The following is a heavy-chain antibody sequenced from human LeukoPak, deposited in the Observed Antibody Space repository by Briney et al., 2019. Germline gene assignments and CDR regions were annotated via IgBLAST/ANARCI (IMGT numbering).Heavy chain of an antibody. V-gene: IGHV3-11*04. CDR3: ARDWRDSSGKFPNDAFDI. CDR1: GFTFSDNY. CDR2: ISSSGSI. Sequence: GGSLRLFCAASGFTFSDNYMSWIRQAPGKGLEWVSYISSSGSIYYADSVKGRFTISRDNAKNSLYLQMNSLRAEDTAVYYCARDWRDSSGKFPNDAFDIWGQGTMVTVSS. D-gene: IGHD3-22*01. J-gene: IGHJ3*02.